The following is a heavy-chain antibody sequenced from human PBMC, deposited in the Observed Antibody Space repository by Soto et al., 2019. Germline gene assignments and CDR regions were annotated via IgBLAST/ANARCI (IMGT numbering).Heavy chain of an antibody. D-gene: IGHD1-7*01. V-gene: IGHV3-9*01. Sequence: GGSLRLSCAASGFTFDDYAMHWVRQAPGKGLEWVSGISWNSGSIGYADSVKGRFTISRDNAKNSLYLQMNSLRAEDTALYYCAKDMAGPGLRGTRPNVKGDYYYYMDVWGKGTTVTVSS. CDR3: AKDMAGPGLRGTRPNVKGDYYYYMDV. CDR2: ISWNSGSI. CDR1: GFTFDDYA. J-gene: IGHJ6*03.